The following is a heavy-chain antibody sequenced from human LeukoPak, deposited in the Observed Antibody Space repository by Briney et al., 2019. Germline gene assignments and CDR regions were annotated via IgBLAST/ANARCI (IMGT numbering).Heavy chain of an antibody. CDR1: GGSISSYY. Sequence: KPSETLSLTCTVSGGSISSYYWSWIRQPAGKGLEWIGRISTSGSTNYNPSLKSRVTMSVDTSKNQFSLKLSSVTAADTAVYYCARKRYSSSWFSAFDIWGQGTMVTVSS. J-gene: IGHJ3*02. V-gene: IGHV4-4*07. CDR2: ISTSGST. D-gene: IGHD6-13*01. CDR3: ARKRYSSSWFSAFDI.